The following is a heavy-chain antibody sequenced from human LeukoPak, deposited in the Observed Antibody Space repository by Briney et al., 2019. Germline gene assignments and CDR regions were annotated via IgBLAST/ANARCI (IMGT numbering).Heavy chain of an antibody. CDR3: AKAPRVIMYSSGWIPPYYFDY. D-gene: IGHD6-19*01. V-gene: IGHV3-23*01. CDR1: GFTFSSYA. Sequence: GGSLRLSCAASGFTFSSYAMSWVRQAPGKGLEWVSAISGSGGSTYYADSVKGRFTTSRDNSKNTLYLQMNSLRAEDTAVYYCAKAPRVIMYSSGWIPPYYFDYWGQGTLVTVSS. CDR2: ISGSGGST. J-gene: IGHJ4*02.